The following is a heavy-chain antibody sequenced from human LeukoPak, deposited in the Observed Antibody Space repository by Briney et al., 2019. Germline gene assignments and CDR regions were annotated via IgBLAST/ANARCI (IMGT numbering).Heavy chain of an antibody. Sequence: PSETLSLTFAVYGGSSSVYYWSWIRQPPGKGLEWMGYIYYSGSTNYNPSLKSRVTISVDTSKNQFSLKLSSVTAADTAVYYCARQGGSGSYDYGMDVWGQGTTVTVSS. J-gene: IGHJ6*02. CDR1: GGSSSVYY. D-gene: IGHD3-10*01. V-gene: IGHV4-59*08. CDR2: IYYSGST. CDR3: ARQGGSGSYDYGMDV.